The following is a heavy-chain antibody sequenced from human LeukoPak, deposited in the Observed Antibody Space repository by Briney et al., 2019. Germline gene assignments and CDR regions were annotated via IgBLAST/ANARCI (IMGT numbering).Heavy chain of an antibody. CDR1: GFTFSTYA. CDR3: AKHLSGSKCFDY. J-gene: IGHJ4*02. D-gene: IGHD3-10*01. V-gene: IGHV3-23*01. CDR2: IGSAGVT. Sequence: GGSLRLSCAASGFTFSTYALTWVRQAPGKGLEWVSAIGSAGVTFYADSVEGRFTISRDNSKNTLYLQMNSLRAEDTALYYCAKHLSGSKCFDYWGQGTLVTVSS.